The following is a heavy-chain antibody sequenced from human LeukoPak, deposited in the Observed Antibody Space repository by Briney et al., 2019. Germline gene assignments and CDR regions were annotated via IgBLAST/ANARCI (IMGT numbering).Heavy chain of an antibody. CDR3: ARRVSSSGWFDP. Sequence: GESLKISCKGSGYSFTGYWISWVRQMPGKGLEWMGRIDPSDSYTNYSPSFQGHVTISADKSISTAYLQWSSLKASDTAMYYCARRVSSSGWFDPWGQGTLVTVSS. J-gene: IGHJ5*02. D-gene: IGHD6-6*01. CDR1: GYSFTGYW. V-gene: IGHV5-10-1*01. CDR2: IDPSDSYT.